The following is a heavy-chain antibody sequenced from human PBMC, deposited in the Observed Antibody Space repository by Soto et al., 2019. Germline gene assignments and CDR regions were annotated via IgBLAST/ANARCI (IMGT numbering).Heavy chain of an antibody. CDR1: GYNFINYG. CDR2: ISVHNGNT. CDR3: VRDLDGSGSYYTDY. Sequence: ASVKVSCKASGYNFINYGITWVRQAPGQGLEWMGWISVHNGNTNYAQKLQGRVTMTTDTSTSTAYMELRSLRSDDTAVYYCVRDLDGSGSYYTDYWGPGTLVTVSS. J-gene: IGHJ4*02. D-gene: IGHD3-10*01. V-gene: IGHV1-18*01.